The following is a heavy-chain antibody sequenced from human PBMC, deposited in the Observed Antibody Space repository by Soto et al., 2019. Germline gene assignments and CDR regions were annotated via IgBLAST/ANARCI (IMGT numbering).Heavy chain of an antibody. V-gene: IGHV1-18*01. CDR2: ISGYNGNT. J-gene: IGHJ4*02. CDR3: ARDLGVQIVDY. Sequence: QVQLVQSGAEVKKPGASVKVSCKASGYTFISYGISWVRLAPGQGLEWMGWISGYNGNTKYAQKLQGRVTMTTDTPTSTAYRDLRSLRSDDTAVYYCARDLGVQIVDYWGQGTLVTVSS. CDR1: GYTFISYG. D-gene: IGHD1-26*01.